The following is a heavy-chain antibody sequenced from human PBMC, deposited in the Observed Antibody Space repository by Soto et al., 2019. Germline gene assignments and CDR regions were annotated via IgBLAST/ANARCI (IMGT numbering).Heavy chain of an antibody. CDR2: IYYSGST. Sequence: SETLSLTCTVSGGSISSSSYYWGWIRQPPGKGLEWIGSIYYSGSTYYNPSLKSRVTISVDTSKNQFSLKLSSVTAADTAVYYCARTETKGLMGWFDPWGQGTLVTVSS. CDR1: GGSISSSSYY. J-gene: IGHJ5*02. CDR3: ARTETKGLMGWFDP. V-gene: IGHV4-39*01.